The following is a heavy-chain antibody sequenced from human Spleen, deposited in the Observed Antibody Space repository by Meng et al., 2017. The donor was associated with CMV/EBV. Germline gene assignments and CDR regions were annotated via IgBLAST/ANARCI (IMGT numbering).Heavy chain of an antibody. Sequence: SVKVSCKASGGTFNNYVISWVRQAPGQGLEWMGGIIVIFGTTNYTQKFQGRVTITTDESTSTAYMELSSLTSEDTAVYYCARDLSFPSLYAFHIWGQGTMVTVSS. CDR1: GGTFNNYV. V-gene: IGHV1-69*05. J-gene: IGHJ3*02. CDR2: IIVIFGTT. CDR3: ARDLSFPSLYAFHI.